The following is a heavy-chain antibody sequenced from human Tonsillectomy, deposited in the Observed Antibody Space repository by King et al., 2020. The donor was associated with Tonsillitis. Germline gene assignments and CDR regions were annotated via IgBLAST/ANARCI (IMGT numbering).Heavy chain of an antibody. Sequence: VQLVESGGGLVKPGGSLRLSCAASGFTFSSYSMTWVRQAPGKGLDWVSSISRDRGHIYYADSVKGRFTISRDNAKNSLYLQMNSLRAEDTAVYYCARGSSGMDVWGQGTTVTVSS. CDR1: GFTFSSYS. CDR3: ARGSSGMDV. V-gene: IGHV3-21*01. D-gene: IGHD3-10*01. J-gene: IGHJ6*02. CDR2: ISRDRGHI.